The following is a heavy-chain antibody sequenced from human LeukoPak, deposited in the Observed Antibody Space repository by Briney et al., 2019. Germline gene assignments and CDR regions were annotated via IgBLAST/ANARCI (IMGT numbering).Heavy chain of an antibody. Sequence: GGSLRLSCAASGFTFSIYAMSWVRQAPGKGLVWVSRINSDGSSTSYADSVKGRFTISRDNAKNTLYLQMNSLRAEDTAVYYCARDSLGATTVDYWGQGTLVTVSS. J-gene: IGHJ4*02. CDR1: GFTFSIYA. D-gene: IGHD1-26*01. CDR2: INSDGSST. V-gene: IGHV3-74*01. CDR3: ARDSLGATTVDY.